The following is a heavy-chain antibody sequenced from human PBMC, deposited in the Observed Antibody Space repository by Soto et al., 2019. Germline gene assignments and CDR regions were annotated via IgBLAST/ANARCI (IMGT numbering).Heavy chain of an antibody. J-gene: IGHJ5*02. CDR1: GGSISTYNYY. V-gene: IGHV3-15*05. Sequence: ETLSLTCAVSGGSISTYNYYWGWIRQPPGKGLEWIGRIKSKTDGATTDYAGPVKGRFTISRDDSKKTLFVQMNGLKTEDTAVYYCTTIIPKGKWELGPWGQGTLVTVSS. CDR2: IKSKTDGATT. CDR3: TTIIPKGKWELGP. D-gene: IGHD1-26*01.